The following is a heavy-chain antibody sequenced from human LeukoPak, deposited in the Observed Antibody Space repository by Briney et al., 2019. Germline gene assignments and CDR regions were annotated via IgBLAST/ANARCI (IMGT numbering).Heavy chain of an antibody. CDR3: AKDAYIAAAGTVYFDY. CDR2: ISYDGSNK. D-gene: IGHD6-13*01. CDR1: GFTFSSYA. J-gene: IGHJ4*02. Sequence: GGSLRLSCAASGFTFSSYAMNWVRQAPGKGLEWVAVISYDGSNKYYADSVKGRFTISRDNSKNTLYLQMNSLRAEDTAVYYCAKDAYIAAAGTVYFDYWGQGTLVTVSS. V-gene: IGHV3-30*18.